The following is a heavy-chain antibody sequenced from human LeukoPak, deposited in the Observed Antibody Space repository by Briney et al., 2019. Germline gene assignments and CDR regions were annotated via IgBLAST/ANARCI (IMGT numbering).Heavy chain of an antibody. V-gene: IGHV3-48*03. CDR2: ISSSGSTI. CDR3: AREPFRGIYYYNMDV. D-gene: IGHD1-14*01. J-gene: IGHJ6*03. CDR1: GFSFSSFE. Sequence: PGGSLRLSCAASGFSFSSFEMNWVRQAPGKGLEWVSYISSSGSTIYYADSVKGRFTISRGNAKNLLYLQMNSLRAEDTAVYYCAREPFRGIYYYNMDVWGKGTTVTISS.